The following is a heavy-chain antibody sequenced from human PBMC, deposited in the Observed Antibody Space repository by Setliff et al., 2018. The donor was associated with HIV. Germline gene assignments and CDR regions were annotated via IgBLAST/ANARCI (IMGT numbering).Heavy chain of an antibody. J-gene: IGHJ4*02. CDR2: FYETGYT. Sequence: PSETLSLTCTVSGDFFSSDYYWGWIRQSPWKGLEWIGSFYETGYTYYNPSLKSRVTISVDTSKNQFSLKLSSVTAADTAVYYCAISYYYGSGIPGYYLDYWGQGTLVTVS. CDR3: AISYYYGSGIPGYYLDY. CDR1: GDFFSSDYY. V-gene: IGHV4-38-2*02. D-gene: IGHD3-10*01.